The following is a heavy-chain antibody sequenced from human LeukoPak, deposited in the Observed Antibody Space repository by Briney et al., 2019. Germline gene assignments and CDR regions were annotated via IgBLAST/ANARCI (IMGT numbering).Heavy chain of an antibody. J-gene: IGHJ6*02. D-gene: IGHD3-22*01. V-gene: IGHV3-23*01. CDR3: AKDLEDSSGYISYYYYYGMDV. CDR2: ISGSGGST. CDR1: GFTFSSYA. Sequence: LGGSLRLSCAASGFTFSSYAMSWVRQAPGKGLEWVSAISGSGGSTYYADSVKGRFTISRDNSKNTLYLQMNSLRAEDTAVYYCAKDLEDSSGYISYYYYYGMDVWGQGTTVTVSS.